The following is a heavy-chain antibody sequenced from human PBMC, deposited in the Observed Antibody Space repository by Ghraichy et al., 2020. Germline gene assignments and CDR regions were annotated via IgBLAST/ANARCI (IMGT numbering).Heavy chain of an antibody. CDR3: ATGVAFYYDSSGYYYFDY. CDR1: GYTFTSYG. D-gene: IGHD3-22*01. V-gene: IGHV1-18*04. CDR2: ISGYNGNT. Sequence: ASVKVSCKASGYTFTSYGISWVRQAPGQGLEWMGWISGYNGNTDYAQKFQGRVTMTTDTSTSTAYMELRSLRSDDTAVYYCATGVAFYYDSSGYYYFDYWGQGSLVTVSS. J-gene: IGHJ4*02.